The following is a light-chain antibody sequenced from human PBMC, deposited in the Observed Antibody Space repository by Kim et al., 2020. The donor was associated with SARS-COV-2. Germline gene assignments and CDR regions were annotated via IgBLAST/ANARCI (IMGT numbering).Light chain of an antibody. CDR1: NIGSKG. CDR3: QVWDSSSDLYV. CDR2: YDS. V-gene: IGLV3-21*04. J-gene: IGLJ1*01. Sequence: SYELTQPPSVSVAPGKTARITCGGNNIGSKGVHWYQQKPGQAPVVVIYYDSDRPSGIPERFSGSNSGNTATLTISRVEAGDEADYYCQVWDSSSDLYVFGSGTKVTVL.